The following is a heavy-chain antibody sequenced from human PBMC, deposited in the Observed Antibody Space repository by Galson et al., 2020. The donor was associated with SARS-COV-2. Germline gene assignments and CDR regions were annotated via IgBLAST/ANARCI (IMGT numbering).Heavy chain of an antibody. CDR2: MNPNSGNT. CDR1: GYTFTSYD. CDR3: ARAADILTGYPFDY. Sequence: ASVKVSCKASGYTFTSYDINWVRQATGQGLEWMGWMNPNSGNTGYAQKFQGRVTMTRNTSISTAYMELSSLRSEDTAVYYCARAADILTGYPFDYWGQGTLVTVSS. D-gene: IGHD3-9*01. V-gene: IGHV1-8*01. J-gene: IGHJ4*02.